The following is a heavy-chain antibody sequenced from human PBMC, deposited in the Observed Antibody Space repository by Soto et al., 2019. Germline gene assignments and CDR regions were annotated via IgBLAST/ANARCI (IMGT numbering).Heavy chain of an antibody. D-gene: IGHD2-21*02. V-gene: IGHV1-18*01. Sequence: ASVKVSCKASGYTFTSHGIGWVRQAPGQGLEWMGWISANNGNTNYARKFQGRVTITTDTSTSTAYMELRSLRSDDTAVYYCARDKGDSTIFDYWGQGTLVTVSS. CDR3: ARDKGDSTIFDY. CDR1: GYTFTSHG. J-gene: IGHJ4*02. CDR2: ISANNGNT.